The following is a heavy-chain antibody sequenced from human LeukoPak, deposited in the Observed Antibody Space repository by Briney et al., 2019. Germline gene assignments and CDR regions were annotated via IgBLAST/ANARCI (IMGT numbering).Heavy chain of an antibody. J-gene: IGHJ4*02. Sequence: ASVKVSCKVSGYTLTELSMHWVRQAPGKGLEWMGGFDPEDGETIYAQKFQGRVTMTEDTSTDTAYMELSSLRSEDTAVYYCATVPAYCGGDCYHYFDYRGQGTLVTVSS. CDR3: ATVPAYCGGDCYHYFDY. V-gene: IGHV1-24*01. CDR2: FDPEDGET. D-gene: IGHD2-21*02. CDR1: GYTLTELS.